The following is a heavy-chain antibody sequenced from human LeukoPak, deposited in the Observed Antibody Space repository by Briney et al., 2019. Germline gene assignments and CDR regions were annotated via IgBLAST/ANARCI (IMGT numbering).Heavy chain of an antibody. Sequence: ASVEVSCKASGGTFNSYAISWVRQAPGQGLEWMGGIIPIFGTANYAQKFQGRVTITADESTSTAYMELSSLRSEDTAVYYCARADCSSTSCYLNPPYYYYGMDVWGKGTTVTVSS. V-gene: IGHV1-69*01. J-gene: IGHJ6*04. CDR1: GGTFNSYA. CDR3: ARADCSSTSCYLNPPYYYYGMDV. D-gene: IGHD2-2*01. CDR2: IIPIFGTA.